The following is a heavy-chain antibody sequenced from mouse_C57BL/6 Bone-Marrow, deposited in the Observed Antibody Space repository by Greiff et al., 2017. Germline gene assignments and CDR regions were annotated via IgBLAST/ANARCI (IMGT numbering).Heavy chain of an antibody. CDR2: INPSSGYT. V-gene: IGHV1-7*01. D-gene: IGHD1-1*01. Sequence: VQRVESGAELAKPGASVKLSCKASGYTFTSYWMHWVKQRPGQGLEWIGYINPSSGYTKYNQKFKDKATLTADKSSSTAYMQLSRLTYEDSAVYYGARWDYGSSYEDYWGQGTTLTVSS. J-gene: IGHJ2*01. CDR3: ARWDYGSSYEDY. CDR1: GYTFTSYW.